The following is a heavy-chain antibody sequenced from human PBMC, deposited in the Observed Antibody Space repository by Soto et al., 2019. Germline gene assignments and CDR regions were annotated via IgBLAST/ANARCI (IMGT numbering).Heavy chain of an antibody. Sequence: PAGSLKLSCAASGVPFRNFYMTWTCRNPGRGLQCLSYISGRGGTIYYADSVKGRFTTSRDNAKNSLDLQMDGLRGDDTGVYYCARTTWELRVRFDFWGQGALGTVSS. J-gene: IGHJ4*02. CDR1: GVPFRNFY. D-gene: IGHD1-1*01. CDR2: ISGRGGTI. CDR3: ARTTWELRVRFDF. V-gene: IGHV3-11*01.